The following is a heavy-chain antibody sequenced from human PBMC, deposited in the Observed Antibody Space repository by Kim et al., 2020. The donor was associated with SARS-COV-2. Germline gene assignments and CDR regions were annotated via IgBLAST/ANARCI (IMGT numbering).Heavy chain of an antibody. CDR2: INHSGST. CDR1: GGSFSGYY. J-gene: IGHJ3*02. Sequence: SETLSLTCAVYGGSFSGYYWSWIRQPPGKGLEWIGEINHSGSTNYNPSLKSRVTISVDTSKNQFSLKLSSVTAADTAVYYCARGGLLTVNAFDIWGQGTMVTVSS. D-gene: IGHD2-21*02. V-gene: IGHV4-34*01. CDR3: ARGGLLTVNAFDI.